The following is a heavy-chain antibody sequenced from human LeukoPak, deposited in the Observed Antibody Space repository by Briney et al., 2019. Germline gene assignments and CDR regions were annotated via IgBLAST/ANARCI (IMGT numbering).Heavy chain of an antibody. CDR1: GGSISSSSYY. Sequence: SETLSPTCTVSGGSISSSSYYWGWIRQPPGKGLEWIGSIYYSGSTYYNPSLRSRVTISVDTSRNQFSLKLTSVTAADTAIYYCARQMRAADTGNWFDPWGQGTLVTVSS. J-gene: IGHJ5*02. CDR2: IYYSGST. D-gene: IGHD5-18*01. CDR3: ARQMRAADTGNWFDP. V-gene: IGHV4-39*07.